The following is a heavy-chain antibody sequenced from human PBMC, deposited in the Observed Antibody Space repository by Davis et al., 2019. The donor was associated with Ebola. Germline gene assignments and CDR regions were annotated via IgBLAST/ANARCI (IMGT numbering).Heavy chain of an antibody. J-gene: IGHJ4*02. V-gene: IGHV1-69*04. D-gene: IGHD6-13*01. Sequence: SVKVSCKASGGTFSSYAISWVRQAPGQGLEWMGRIIPILGIANYAQKFQGRVTITADKSTSTAYMELSSLRSEDTAVYYCARGHIAAAGTVDYWGQGTLVTVSS. CDR2: IIPILGIA. CDR3: ARGHIAAAGTVDY. CDR1: GGTFSSYA.